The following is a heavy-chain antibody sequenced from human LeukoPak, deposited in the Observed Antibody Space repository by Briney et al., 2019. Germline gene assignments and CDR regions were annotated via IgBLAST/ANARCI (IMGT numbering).Heavy chain of an antibody. V-gene: IGHV1-2*02. J-gene: IGHJ4*02. Sequence: ASVKVSCKASGYTFTDYYMHWVRQAPGQGLEWMGWINSNGGGAQYAQNFQGRVTMTSDPTINTAYMELSSLRSDDTAVYYCTRTRFSHFYDRSGSPSKPFDYWGQGTLVSVSS. CDR2: INSNGGGA. D-gene: IGHD3-22*01. CDR1: GYTFTDYY. CDR3: TRTRFSHFYDRSGSPSKPFDY.